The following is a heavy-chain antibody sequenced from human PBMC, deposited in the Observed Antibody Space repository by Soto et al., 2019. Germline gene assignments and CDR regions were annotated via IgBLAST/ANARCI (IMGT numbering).Heavy chain of an antibody. CDR1: GASISGFY. V-gene: IGHV4-4*07. CDR2: IYATVTT. Sequence: SETLSLTCTVSGASISGFYWSWMRKSAGKGLEWIGRIYATVTTDYNPSLKSRVMMSVDTSKKQFSLKLRSVTAADTAVYYCVRDGTKTLRDWFDPWGQGISVTVSS. J-gene: IGHJ5*02. D-gene: IGHD1-1*01. CDR3: VRDGTKTLRDWFDP.